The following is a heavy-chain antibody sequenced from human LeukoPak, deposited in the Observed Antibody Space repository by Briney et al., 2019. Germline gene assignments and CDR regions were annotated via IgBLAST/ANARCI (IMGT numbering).Heavy chain of an antibody. D-gene: IGHD6-19*01. CDR3: AAVNPGIAVADAGVAFDI. V-gene: IGHV1-58*01. CDR2: IVVGSGNT. CDR1: GFTFTSSA. Sequence: SVKVSCKASGFTFTSSAVQWVRQARRQRLEWIGWIVVGSGNTNYAQKFQERVTITRDMSTSTAYMELSSLRSEDTAVYYCAAVNPGIAVADAGVAFDIWGQGTMVTVSS. J-gene: IGHJ3*02.